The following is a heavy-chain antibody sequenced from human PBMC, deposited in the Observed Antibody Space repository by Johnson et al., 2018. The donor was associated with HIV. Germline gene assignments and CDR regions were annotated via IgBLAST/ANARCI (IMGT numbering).Heavy chain of an antibody. D-gene: IGHD2-8*01. Sequence: VQLVESGGGVVQPGRSLRLSCAASGFTFSSYAMSWVRQAPGKGLEWVSVIYSGGSTYYADSVKGRFIISRDNSKKTLDLQTNSLGAEDTAVYYCARSVNAGRPFDIWGQGTMVTVSS. CDR1: GFTFSSYA. V-gene: IGHV3-66*02. CDR3: ARSVNAGRPFDI. CDR2: IYSGGST. J-gene: IGHJ3*02.